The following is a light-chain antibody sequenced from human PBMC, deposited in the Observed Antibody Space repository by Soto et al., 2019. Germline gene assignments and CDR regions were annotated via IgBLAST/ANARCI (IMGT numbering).Light chain of an antibody. CDR1: QSIRSN. V-gene: IGKV3D-15*01. CDR2: DAS. Sequence: EIVMTQSPDTLSVSPGEGATLSCRVSQSIRSNLAWYQQRPGQAPRLLIYDASKRATGTPDRFIGSGSGTEFTLTISRLEPEDFAVYYCQYYDKLAKAITFGQGTRLEF. J-gene: IGKJ5*01. CDR3: QYYDKLAKAIT.